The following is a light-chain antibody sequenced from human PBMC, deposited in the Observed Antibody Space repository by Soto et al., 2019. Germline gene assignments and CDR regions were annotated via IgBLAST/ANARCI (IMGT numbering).Light chain of an antibody. CDR2: GAS. CDR1: QSVSNNY. CDR3: QQYAVSPWT. Sequence: EIVLTQSPGTLSLSPGERATLSCRASQSVSNNYLAWYQQKLGQAPRLLIYGASNRPTGIPDRFSGSESGTDFILTSSRLEAEDFAVYFCQQYAVSPWTFGHGTKVEIK. V-gene: IGKV3-20*01. J-gene: IGKJ1*01.